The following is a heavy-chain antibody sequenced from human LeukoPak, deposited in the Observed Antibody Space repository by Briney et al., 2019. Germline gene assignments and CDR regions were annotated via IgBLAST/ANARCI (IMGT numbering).Heavy chain of an antibody. J-gene: IGHJ3*02. CDR2: IYYSGST. V-gene: IGHV4-31*03. D-gene: IGHD2-2*01. CDR3: ARDGGRTSSDAVEI. Sequence: SQTLSLTCTVSGGSISSGGYYWSWIRQHPGKGLEWIGYIYYSGSTYYNPSLKSRVTISVDTSKNQFSLKLSSVTAADTAVYYCARDGGRTSSDAVEIWGQGTMVIVSS. CDR1: GGSISSGGYY.